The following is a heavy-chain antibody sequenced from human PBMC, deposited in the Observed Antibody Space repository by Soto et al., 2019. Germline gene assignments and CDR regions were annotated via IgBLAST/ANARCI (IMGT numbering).Heavy chain of an antibody. D-gene: IGHD6-19*01. Sequence: SETLSLTCSVSGGSISSGGYYWSWIRQHPEKGLEWIGYIYYSGGAYYNPSLKSRLIISVDTSKKQFSLKLTSVTAADTAVYYCARTPDSGKNWFDPWGQGTQVAVSS. J-gene: IGHJ5*02. CDR3: ARTPDSGKNWFDP. CDR2: IYYSGGA. V-gene: IGHV4-31*03. CDR1: GGSISSGGYY.